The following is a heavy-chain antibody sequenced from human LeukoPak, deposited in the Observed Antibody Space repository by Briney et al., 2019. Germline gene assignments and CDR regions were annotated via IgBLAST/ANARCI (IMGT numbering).Heavy chain of an antibody. CDR1: GGSFSGYY. D-gene: IGHD3-16*01. Sequence: PSETLSLTCAVYGGSFSGYYWSWIRQPPGKGLEWIGEINHSGSTNYNPSLKSRVTISVDTSKNQFSLKLSSVTAADTAVYYCARGLKRIMITFGARLDYRGQGTLVTVSS. J-gene: IGHJ4*02. CDR2: INHSGST. CDR3: ARGLKRIMITFGARLDY. V-gene: IGHV4-34*01.